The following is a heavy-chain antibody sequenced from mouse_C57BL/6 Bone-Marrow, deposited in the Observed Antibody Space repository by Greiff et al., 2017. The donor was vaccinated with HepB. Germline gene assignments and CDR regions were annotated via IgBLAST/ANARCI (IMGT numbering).Heavy chain of an antibody. CDR2: IYPSDSET. D-gene: IGHD3-2*02. J-gene: IGHJ4*01. Sequence: QVQLKQPGAELVRPGSSVKLSCKASGYTFTSYWMDWVKQRPGQGLEWIGNIYPSDSETHYNQKFKDKATLTVDKSSSTAYMQLSSLTSEDSAVSYCARGYSSGFYAMDYWGQGTSVTVSS. CDR3: ARGYSSGFYAMDY. CDR1: GYTFTSYW. V-gene: IGHV1-61*01.